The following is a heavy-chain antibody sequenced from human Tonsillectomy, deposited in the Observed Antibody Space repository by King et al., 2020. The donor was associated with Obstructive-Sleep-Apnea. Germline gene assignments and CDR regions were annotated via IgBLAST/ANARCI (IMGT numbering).Heavy chain of an antibody. D-gene: IGHD2-21*02. CDR1: GFTVSYNY. V-gene: IGHV3-66*01. J-gene: IGHJ4*02. CDR3: ARGCGGDCFILDY. Sequence: VQLVESGGGLVQPGGSLRLSCGASGFTVSYNYMTWVRQAPGKGLEVFSLMYIDGCTYYADSVKGRFTISRDNSKNTLYLQMNNLRDEDTAVYFCARGCGGDCFILDYWGQGTLVTVSS. CDR2: MYIDGCT.